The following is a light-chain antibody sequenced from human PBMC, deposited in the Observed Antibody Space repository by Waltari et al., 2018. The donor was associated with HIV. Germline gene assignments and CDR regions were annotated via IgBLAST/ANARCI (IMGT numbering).Light chain of an antibody. CDR3: QSYHNGIVV. Sequence: NLMLTQPHSVSESPGKTVTISCTGSSGSIASNYVQWYQQRPGRAPTTVIYEANQRPSGVPYRFSGSIDSSSNSASLTISGLKTEDEADYYCQSYHNGIVVFGGGTKLTVL. CDR2: EAN. J-gene: IGLJ2*01. V-gene: IGLV6-57*02. CDR1: SGSIASNY.